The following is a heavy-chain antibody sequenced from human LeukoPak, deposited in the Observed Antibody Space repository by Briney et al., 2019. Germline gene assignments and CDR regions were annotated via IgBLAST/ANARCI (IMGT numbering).Heavy chain of an antibody. Sequence: GGSLRLSCAASGFTFSDYYMSWIRQAPGKGLEWVSYISSSSSYTNYADSVKGRFTISRDNAKNSLYLQMNSLRAEDTAVYYCASSNCSSTSCYVSAFGIWGQGTMVTVSS. CDR2: ISSSSSYT. J-gene: IGHJ3*02. D-gene: IGHD2-2*01. V-gene: IGHV3-11*06. CDR3: ASSNCSSTSCYVSAFGI. CDR1: GFTFSDYY.